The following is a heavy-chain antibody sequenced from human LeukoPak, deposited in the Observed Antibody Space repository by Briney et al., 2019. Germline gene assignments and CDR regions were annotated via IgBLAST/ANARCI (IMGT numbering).Heavy chain of an antibody. J-gene: IGHJ4*02. CDR3: ASRSSVTPPGY. V-gene: IGHV4-30-2*01. CDR2: INHSGST. Sequence: PSETLSLTCAVSGGSISSGGYSWSWIRQPPGKGLEWIGYINHSGSTNYNPSLKSRVTISVDTSKNQFSLKLSSVTAADTAVYYCASRSSVTPPGYWGQGTLVTVSS. D-gene: IGHD4-17*01. CDR1: GGSISSGGYS.